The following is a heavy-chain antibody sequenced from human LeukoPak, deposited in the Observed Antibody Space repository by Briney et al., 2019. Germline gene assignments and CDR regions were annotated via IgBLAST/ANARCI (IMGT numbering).Heavy chain of an antibody. V-gene: IGHV3-23*01. Sequence: GGSLRLSCAASGFTFSNYAMNWVRQAPGKGLEWVSVISGSDGSTYYADSVKGRVTISRDNSKNTLYLQMNSLRAEDTAVYYCAKSMVVAATMGRFDYWGQGTLVTVSS. CDR2: ISGSDGST. D-gene: IGHD2-15*01. CDR3: AKSMVVAATMGRFDY. CDR1: GFTFSNYA. J-gene: IGHJ4*02.